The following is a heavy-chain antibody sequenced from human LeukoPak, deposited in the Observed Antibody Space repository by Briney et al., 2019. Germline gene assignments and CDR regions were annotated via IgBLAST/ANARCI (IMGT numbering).Heavy chain of an antibody. J-gene: IGHJ3*02. CDR3: ARDWVGISRNAFDI. V-gene: IGHV3-20*04. CDR1: GFTFDDYG. Sequence: PGGSLRLSCAASGFTFDDYGMSWVRQAPGKGLEWVSNINWHGGSTGYADSVKGRFTISGDNAKNSLYLQMNSLRAEDTALYYCARDWVGISRNAFDIWGQGTMVTVSS. CDR2: INWHGGST. D-gene: IGHD2-21*01.